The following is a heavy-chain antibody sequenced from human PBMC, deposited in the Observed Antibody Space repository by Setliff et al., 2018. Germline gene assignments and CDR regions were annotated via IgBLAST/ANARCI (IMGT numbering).Heavy chain of an antibody. CDR3: ARAGDAAAGRKGVFEY. CDR2: INPGGGSA. V-gene: IGHV1-46*01. J-gene: IGHJ4*02. Sequence: ASVKVSCKATGYTLSRHYMHWVRQAPGQGLEWMGLINPGGGSASIVEKFRGRVTMTSDTSTSTVYLDVSGLTSEDTAVYYCARAGDAAAGRKGVFEYWGQGSLVTVSS. D-gene: IGHD6-13*01. CDR1: GYTLSRHY.